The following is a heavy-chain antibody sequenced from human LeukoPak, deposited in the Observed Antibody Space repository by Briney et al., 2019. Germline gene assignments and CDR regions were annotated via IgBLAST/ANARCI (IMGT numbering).Heavy chain of an antibody. D-gene: IGHD3-22*01. CDR1: GFTFDDYA. CDR3: AKKQDSSGYYRHLNFDY. V-gene: IGHV3-9*01. CDR2: INWNSGSI. J-gene: IGHJ4*02. Sequence: GGSLRLSCAASGFTFDDYAMHWVRQAPGKGLEWVPGINWNSGSIGYADSVKGRFTISRDNAKNSLYLQMNSLRAEDTALYYCAKKQDSSGYYRHLNFDYWGQGTLVTVSS.